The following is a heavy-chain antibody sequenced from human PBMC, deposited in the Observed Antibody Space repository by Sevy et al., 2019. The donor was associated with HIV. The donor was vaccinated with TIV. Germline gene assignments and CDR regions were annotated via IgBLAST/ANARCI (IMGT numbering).Heavy chain of an antibody. V-gene: IGHV5-51*01. CDR3: ARGGHLSLDAFDL. Sequence: GESLKISCRASGYNFAAHWIGWGRQMPGKGVEWMGILFPWNSYIRSFQGHVTVSVDKAINTAYLQWANLWASDSAMYFCARGGHLSLDAFDLWGPGTKVTVSS. CDR2: LFPWNSYI. J-gene: IGHJ3*01. CDR1: GYNFAAHW. D-gene: IGHD2-15*01.